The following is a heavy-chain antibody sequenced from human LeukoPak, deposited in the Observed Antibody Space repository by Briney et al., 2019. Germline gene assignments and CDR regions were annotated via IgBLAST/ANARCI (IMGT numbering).Heavy chain of an antibody. D-gene: IGHD5-24*01. Sequence: PGGSLRLSCEVSGFTLSNYWMHWVRQTPGKGLVWVSRINSDGSSTNYADSVKGRFTISRDNAKITLYLQMNSLRAEDTAVYYCAIMRWLQSSVDYWGQGTLVTVSS. J-gene: IGHJ4*02. V-gene: IGHV3-74*01. CDR3: AIMRWLQSSVDY. CDR1: GFTLSNYW. CDR2: INSDGSST.